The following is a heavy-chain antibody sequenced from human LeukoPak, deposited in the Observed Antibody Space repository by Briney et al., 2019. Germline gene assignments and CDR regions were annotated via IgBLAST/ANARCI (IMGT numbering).Heavy chain of an antibody. Sequence: ASVKVSCKASGFTFTSSAMQWVRQARGQRLEWMGWIVVGSGNTNYAQKFQERGTITRDISTSTGYMELSSLRSEDTAVYYCPALPYDSSGYYYDYWGQGTLVTVSS. CDR3: PALPYDSSGYYYDY. J-gene: IGHJ4*02. D-gene: IGHD3-22*01. CDR2: IVVGSGNT. CDR1: GFTFTSSA. V-gene: IGHV1-58*02.